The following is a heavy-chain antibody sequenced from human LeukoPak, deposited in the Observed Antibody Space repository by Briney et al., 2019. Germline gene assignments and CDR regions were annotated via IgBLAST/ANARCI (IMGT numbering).Heavy chain of an antibody. CDR3: ARGTRYSSTWYDY. V-gene: IGHV4-34*01. Sequence: SETLSLTCAVYGGSFSDYYWSWIRQPPGKGLEWIGEINHSGSANYNPSLKSRVTISADKSKNQFSLKLSSVTAADTAVYYCARGTRYSSTWYDYWGQGTLVTVSS. CDR1: GGSFSDYY. J-gene: IGHJ4*02. D-gene: IGHD6-13*01. CDR2: INHSGSA.